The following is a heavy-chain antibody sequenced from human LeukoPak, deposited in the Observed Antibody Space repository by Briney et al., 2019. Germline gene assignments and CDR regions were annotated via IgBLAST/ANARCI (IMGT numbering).Heavy chain of an antibody. J-gene: IGHJ4*02. CDR2: ISAYNGNT. D-gene: IGHD1-14*01. Sequence: ASVKVSCRASGYTFTSYGISWVRQAPGQGLEWMGWISAYNGNTNYAQKLQGRVTMTTDTSTSTAYMELRSLRSDDTAVYYCARLHARKHYFDYWGQGTLVTDSS. CDR1: GYTFTSYG. CDR3: ARLHARKHYFDY. V-gene: IGHV1-18*01.